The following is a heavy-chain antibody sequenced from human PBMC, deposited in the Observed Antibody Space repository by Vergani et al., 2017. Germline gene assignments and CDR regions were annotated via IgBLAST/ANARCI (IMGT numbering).Heavy chain of an antibody. CDR1: GASIRSSNYY. D-gene: IGHD6-19*01. J-gene: IGHJ5*02. CDR2: IYYSGRP. V-gene: IGHV4-39*01. CDR3: ARHSTVEWLVKLGWIDP. Sequence: QLQLQESGPGLVKPSATLSLTCSVSGASIRSSNYYWGWIRQPPGKGLEWIASIYYSGRPYYNPSLKSRVTISVDTSKNQFSLKLSSVTAADTAVYFCARHSTVEWLVKLGWIDPWGQGILVTVSS.